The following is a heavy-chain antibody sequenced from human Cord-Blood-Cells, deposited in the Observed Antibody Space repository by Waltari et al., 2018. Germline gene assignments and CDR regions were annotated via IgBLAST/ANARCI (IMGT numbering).Heavy chain of an antibody. V-gene: IGHV3-30*03. CDR2: ISHDGSNK. CDR1: GFTFSSYG. J-gene: IGHJ4*02. CDR3: ESSPREGDYFDY. Sequence: QVQLVESGGGVVQPGRSLGPSCAASGFTFSSYGMPWVRQAPGKGLEWVAVISHDGSNKYYADSVKGRFTISRDNSKNTLYLQMNSLRAEDTAVYYCESSPREGDYFDYWGQGTLVTVSS. D-gene: IGHD1-26*01.